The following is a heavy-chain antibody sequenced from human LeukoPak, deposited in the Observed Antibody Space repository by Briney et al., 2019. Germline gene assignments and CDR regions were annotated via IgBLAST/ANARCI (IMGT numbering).Heavy chain of an antibody. CDR3: AREGYYGSGSYYRNFDY. D-gene: IGHD3-10*01. J-gene: IGHJ4*02. CDR1: EYTFTSYA. Sequence: ASVKVSCKASEYTFTSYAMNWVRQAPGQGLEWMGWINTNTGNPTYAQGFTGRFVFSLDTSVSTAYLQISSLKAEDTAVYYCAREGYYGSGSYYRNFDYWGQGTLVTVSS. CDR2: INTNTGNP. V-gene: IGHV7-4-1*02.